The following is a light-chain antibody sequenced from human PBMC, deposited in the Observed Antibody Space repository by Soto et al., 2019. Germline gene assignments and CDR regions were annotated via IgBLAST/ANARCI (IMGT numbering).Light chain of an antibody. CDR3: RQYNSYSAYT. V-gene: IGKV1-5*01. CDR2: DAS. Sequence: DIQMTQSPSTLSASVGDRVTITCRASQSISSWLAWYQQKPGKAPKLLIYDASSLVSGVPSRFSGSGSGTEFTVTISSLQSDDFATYYCRQYNSYSAYTVGQGTKLEIK. J-gene: IGKJ2*01. CDR1: QSISSW.